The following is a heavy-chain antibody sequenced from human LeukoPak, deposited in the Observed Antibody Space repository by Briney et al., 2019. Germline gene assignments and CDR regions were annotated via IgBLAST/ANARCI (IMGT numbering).Heavy chain of an antibody. J-gene: IGHJ4*02. CDR1: GGSISGSNW. CDR3: ARVSYGGNNPFDY. CDR2: IYHSGST. D-gene: IGHD4-23*01. Sequence: PSGTLSLTCAVSGGSISGSNWWSWVRQPPGKGLEWIGDIYHSGSTNYNPSLKSRVTISVDKSKNQFSLKLSSVTAADTAVYYCARVSYGGNNPFDYWGQGTLVTVSS. V-gene: IGHV4-4*02.